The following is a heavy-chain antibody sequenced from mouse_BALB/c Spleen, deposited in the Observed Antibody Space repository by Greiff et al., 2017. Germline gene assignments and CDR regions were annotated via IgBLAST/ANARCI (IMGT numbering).Heavy chain of an antibody. D-gene: IGHD2-1*01. J-gene: IGHJ2*01. CDR1: GFTFSSFG. V-gene: IGHV5-17*02. CDR2: ISSGSSTI. CDR3: ARSGGNYEYYFDY. Sequence: EVQLQESGGGLVQPGGSRKLSCAASGFTFSSFGMHWVRQAPEKGLEWVAYISSGSSTIYYADTVKGRFTISRDNPKNTLFLQMTSLRSEDTAMYYCARSGGNYEYYFDYWGQGTTLTVSS.